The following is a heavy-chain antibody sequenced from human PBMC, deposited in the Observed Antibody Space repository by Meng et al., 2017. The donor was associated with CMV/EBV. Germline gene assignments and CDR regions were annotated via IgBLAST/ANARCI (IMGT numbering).Heavy chain of an antibody. Sequence: ASAKVSCKASGYTFTSYGISWVRQAPGQGLEWVGWISAYNGNTNYAQKLQGRVTMTTDTSTSTAYMELRSLRSDDTAVYYCARSTKYSSSWFFDYWGQGTLVTVSS. CDR3: ARSTKYSSSWFFDY. V-gene: IGHV1-18*01. CDR2: ISAYNGNT. D-gene: IGHD6-13*01. CDR1: GYTFTSYG. J-gene: IGHJ4*02.